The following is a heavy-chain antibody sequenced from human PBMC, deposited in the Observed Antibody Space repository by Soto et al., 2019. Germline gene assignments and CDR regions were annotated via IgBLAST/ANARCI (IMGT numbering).Heavy chain of an antibody. CDR2: IYYSGST. D-gene: IGHD5-18*01. CDR1: GGSISSYY. V-gene: IGHV4-59*01. CDR3: ARVVQAGYSYGLVGYFDY. Sequence: SETLSLTCTVSGGSISSYYWSWIRQPPGKGLEWIGYIYYSGSTNYNPSLKSRVTISVDTSKNQFSLKLSSVTAADTAVYYCARVVQAGYSYGLVGYFDYWGQGTLVTVSS. J-gene: IGHJ4*02.